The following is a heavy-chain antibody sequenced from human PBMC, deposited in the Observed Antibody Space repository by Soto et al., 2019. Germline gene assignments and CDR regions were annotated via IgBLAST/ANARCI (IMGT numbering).Heavy chain of an antibody. V-gene: IGHV4-61*01. Sequence: SETLSLTCTGCGGSISSSNWNWGRYRQPPGEGLEWIGYIYYTGSTNYNPSLQSRVTILVDTSKNQFSLKLSSVSAADTAMYYCARYGSGSHKYFQYWSQGTLVTVSS. CDR1: GGSISSSNWN. J-gene: IGHJ1*01. CDR2: IYYTGST. CDR3: ARYGSGSHKYFQY. D-gene: IGHD3-10*01.